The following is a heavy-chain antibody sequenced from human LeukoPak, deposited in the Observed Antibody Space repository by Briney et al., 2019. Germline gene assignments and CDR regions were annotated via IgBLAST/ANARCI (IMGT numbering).Heavy chain of an antibody. V-gene: IGHV4-59*11. Sequence: SETLSLTCTVSGDSISSHYWSWIRQPPGKGLEWLGSMYYSGITNYNHSLKSRVTISAGTSKNQFSLSLTSVSAADTAMYYCAREQTRTAAPVSWFDPWGQGTLVTVSS. CDR2: MYYSGIT. CDR1: GDSISSHY. CDR3: AREQTRTAAPVSWFDP. J-gene: IGHJ5*02. D-gene: IGHD6-13*01.